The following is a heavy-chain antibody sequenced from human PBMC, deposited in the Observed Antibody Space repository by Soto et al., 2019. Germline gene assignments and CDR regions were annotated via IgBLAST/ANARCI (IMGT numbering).Heavy chain of an antibody. CDR1: GGTFSSYT. D-gene: IGHD3-3*01. CDR2: IIPILGIA. CDR3: ARDNGIFGVVIIRRWFDP. J-gene: IGHJ5*02. Sequence: SVKVSCKASGGTFSSYTISWVRQAPGQGLEWMGRIIPILGIANYAQKFQGRVTITADKSTSTAYMELSSLRSEDTAVYYCARDNGIFGVVIIRRWFDPWGQGTLVTVSS. V-gene: IGHV1-69*04.